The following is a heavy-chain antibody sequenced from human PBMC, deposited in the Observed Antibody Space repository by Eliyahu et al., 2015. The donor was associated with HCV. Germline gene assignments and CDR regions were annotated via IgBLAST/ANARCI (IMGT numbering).Heavy chain of an antibody. J-gene: IGHJ6*02. V-gene: IGHV1-2*02. CDR1: GHTLTGYY. D-gene: IGHD2-15*01. CDR2: INPNSGGT. CDR3: AGSTRILQLVDV. Sequence: QVQVVQSGSEVKHPGASVKVSCRASGHTLTGYYIHWVRQAPGQGLEWMGWINPNSGGTKYAQKFQGRVTLTRDTSISTAYMEVSRLRSDDTAVYYCAGSTRILQLVDVWGQGTTVTVSS.